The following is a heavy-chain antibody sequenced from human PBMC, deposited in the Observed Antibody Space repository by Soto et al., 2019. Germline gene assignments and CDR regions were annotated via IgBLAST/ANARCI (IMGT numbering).Heavy chain of an antibody. CDR3: AMLHVLRYLNWFDP. Sequence: SETLSLTCAVYGGSFSGYYWSWIRQPPGKGLEWIGEINHSGSTNYNPSLKSRVTISVDTSKNQFSLKLSSVTAADTAVYYCAMLHVLRYLNWFDPWGQGTLVTVSS. V-gene: IGHV4-34*01. D-gene: IGHD3-9*01. CDR2: INHSGST. J-gene: IGHJ5*02. CDR1: GGSFSGYY.